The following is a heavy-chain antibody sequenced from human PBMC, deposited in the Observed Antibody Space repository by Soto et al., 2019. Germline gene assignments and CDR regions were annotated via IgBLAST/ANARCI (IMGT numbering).Heavy chain of an antibody. V-gene: IGHV3-23*01. CDR2: ISGSGGST. Sequence: GGSLRLSCAVSRFTFSSYGMNWVRQAPGKGLEWVSVISGSGGSTYYADSVKGRFTISRDNSKNTLDLQMNSLRAEDTAVYYCAKRATGTYFDYWGQGTLVTAPQ. J-gene: IGHJ4*02. CDR1: RFTFSSYG. CDR3: AKRATGTYFDY. D-gene: IGHD1-1*01.